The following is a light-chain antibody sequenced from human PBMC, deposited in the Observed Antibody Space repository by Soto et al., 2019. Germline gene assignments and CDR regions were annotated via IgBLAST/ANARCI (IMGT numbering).Light chain of an antibody. Sequence: QSALTQPASVSGSSGQSITISCTGTSSDVGGYNYVSWYQQHPGKAPKLMIYDVSNRPSGVSNRFSGSKSGNTASLTISGRQAEDEADYYCSSYTSSSTLVVFGGGTQLTVL. J-gene: IGLJ2*01. CDR3: SSYTSSSTLVV. CDR1: SSDVGGYNY. CDR2: DVS. V-gene: IGLV2-14*01.